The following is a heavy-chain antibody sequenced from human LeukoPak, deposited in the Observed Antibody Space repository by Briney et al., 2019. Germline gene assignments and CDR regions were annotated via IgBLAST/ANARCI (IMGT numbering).Heavy chain of an antibody. V-gene: IGHV3-21*01. Sequence: GRSLRLSCAASGFTFSSYSMNWVRQAPGKGLEWVSSISSSSSYIYYADSVKGRFTISRDNAKNSLYLQMNSLRAEDTAVYYCARDRKQLVGYYYYYYMDVWGKGTTVTVSS. D-gene: IGHD6-6*01. CDR1: GFTFSSYS. J-gene: IGHJ6*03. CDR2: ISSSSSYI. CDR3: ARDRKQLVGYYYYYYMDV.